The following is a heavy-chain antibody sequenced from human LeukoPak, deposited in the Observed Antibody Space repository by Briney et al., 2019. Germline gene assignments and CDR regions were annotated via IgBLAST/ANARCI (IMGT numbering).Heavy chain of an antibody. Sequence: PSETLSLNCTVSGASLSSYYWSWTREVPGTGLEWIGSIYYSGVTNFNPSLKRRIAMSVDTSRNLFSLTVTSVTAADTAVYYCARREGSHYSVDVWGQGTTVTVSS. CDR3: ARREGSHYSVDV. V-gene: IGHV4-59*08. CDR1: GASLSSYY. D-gene: IGHD5-12*01. J-gene: IGHJ6*02. CDR2: IYYSGVT.